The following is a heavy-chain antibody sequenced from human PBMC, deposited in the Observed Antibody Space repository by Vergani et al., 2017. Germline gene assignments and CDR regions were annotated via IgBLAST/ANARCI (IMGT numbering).Heavy chain of an antibody. CDR2: ISSSSSYI. CDR1: GFTFSSYS. J-gene: IGHJ5*02. D-gene: IGHD6-13*01. Sequence: EVQLVESGGGLVKPGGSLRLSCAASGFTFSSYSMNWVRQAPGKGLEWVSSISSSSSYIYYADSVKGRFTISRDNAKNSLYLQMNSLRAEDTAVYYCAKGQRAYSSSWYVPGWFDPWGQGTLVTVSS. CDR3: AKGQRAYSSSWYVPGWFDP. V-gene: IGHV3-21*04.